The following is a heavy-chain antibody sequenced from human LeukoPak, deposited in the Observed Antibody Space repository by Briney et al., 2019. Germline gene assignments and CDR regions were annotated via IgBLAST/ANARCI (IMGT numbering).Heavy chain of an antibody. CDR2: ISSSGRNI. CDR3: ARDLVQLWSKDF. D-gene: IGHD5-18*01. J-gene: IGHJ4*02. Sequence: GGSLRLSCAASGFTFSNYEFNWVRQAPGKGLEWVSYISSSGRNIYYADSVKGRSTISRDNAKNSLYLQMNSLRAEDTAVYYCARDLVQLWSKDFWGQGTLVTVSS. CDR1: GFTFSNYE. V-gene: IGHV3-48*03.